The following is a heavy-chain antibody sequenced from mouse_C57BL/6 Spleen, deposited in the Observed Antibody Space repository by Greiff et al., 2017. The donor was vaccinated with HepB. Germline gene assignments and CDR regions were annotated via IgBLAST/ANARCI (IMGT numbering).Heavy chain of an antibody. Sequence: VQLQQPGAELAKPGASVKLSCKASGYTFTSYWMHWVKQRPGQGLEWIGYINPSSGYTKYNQKFKDKATLTADKSSSTAYMQLSSLTYEDSAVYYCARSDYGSSWYFDVWGTGTTVTVSS. CDR2: INPSSGYT. J-gene: IGHJ1*03. CDR3: ARSDYGSSWYFDV. CDR1: GYTFTSYW. D-gene: IGHD1-1*01. V-gene: IGHV1-7*01.